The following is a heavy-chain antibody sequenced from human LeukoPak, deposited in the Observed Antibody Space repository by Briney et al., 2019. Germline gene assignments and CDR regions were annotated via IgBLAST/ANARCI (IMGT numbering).Heavy chain of an antibody. Sequence: ASVRVSCKASGYTFTGYYIYWVRQAPGQGLEWMGWINSDSGGTNSAQKFQGRVTMTRATSISTANMELSILTSDDTAVYYCARATKVVSGQAAWFDPWGQGTLVTVSS. D-gene: IGHD5/OR15-5a*01. V-gene: IGHV1-2*02. J-gene: IGHJ5*02. CDR3: ARATKVVSGQAAWFDP. CDR2: INSDSGGT. CDR1: GYTFTGYY.